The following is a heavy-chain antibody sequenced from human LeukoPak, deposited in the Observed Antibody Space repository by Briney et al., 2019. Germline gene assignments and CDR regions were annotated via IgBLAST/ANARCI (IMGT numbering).Heavy chain of an antibody. D-gene: IGHD2-8*01. V-gene: IGHV3-20*04. J-gene: IGHJ4*02. Sequence: GGSLRLSCAASGFTFDDYGMTWVRQAPGKGLEWVSGINWNGGSTGYADSVKGRFTISRDNAKNSLYLQMNSLRAEDTALYYCAREPIMAASPNFDYWGQGTLVTVSS. CDR1: GFTFDDYG. CDR2: INWNGGST. CDR3: AREPIMAASPNFDY.